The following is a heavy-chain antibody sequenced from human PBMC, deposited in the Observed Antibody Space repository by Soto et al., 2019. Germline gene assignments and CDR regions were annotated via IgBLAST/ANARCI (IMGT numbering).Heavy chain of an antibody. CDR2: IHPGGSDT. J-gene: IGHJ4*02. CDR1: GYSFVSFW. V-gene: IGHV5-51*01. CDR3: ARRTFRGAAADY. Sequence: GESLKISCNTSGYSFVSFWIGWVRQMPGQGLEWMGVIHPGGSDTRYSPAFEGLVTISADRSTNTAYLQWSSLKASDTAMYYCARRTFRGAAADYWGQGTLVTVSS. D-gene: IGHD6-25*01.